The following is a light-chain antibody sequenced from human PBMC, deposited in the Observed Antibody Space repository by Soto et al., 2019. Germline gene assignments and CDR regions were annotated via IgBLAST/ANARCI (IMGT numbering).Light chain of an antibody. V-gene: IGLV1-40*01. CDR2: ENN. J-gene: IGLJ1*01. CDR1: SSNIGAGYE. Sequence: QLVLTQPPSVSEAPGQRVTISCTRSSSNIGAGYEAHWYQQVPGTAPKLLIYENNNRPSGVPDRFSGSKSGTSASLAITGLQAEDEAEYYCQSYDSSLSGYVFGTGTKLTVL. CDR3: QSYDSSLSGYV.